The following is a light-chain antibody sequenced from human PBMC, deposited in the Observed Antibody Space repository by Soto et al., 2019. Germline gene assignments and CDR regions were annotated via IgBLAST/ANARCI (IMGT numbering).Light chain of an antibody. V-gene: IGKV1-5*01. CDR2: AAS. Sequence: DIQMTQSPSSLSASVGDRVTITCRASQTITSYLNWYQHKPGKAPKLLIYAASSLESGVPSRFSGSGSGTEFTLTISSLQPDDVATYYCQQYNSYPRTFGGGTKVDIK. CDR3: QQYNSYPRT. CDR1: QTITSY. J-gene: IGKJ4*01.